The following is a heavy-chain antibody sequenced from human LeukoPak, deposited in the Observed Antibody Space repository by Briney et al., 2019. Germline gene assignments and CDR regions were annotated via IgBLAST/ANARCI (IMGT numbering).Heavy chain of an antibody. CDR1: GFSITTKGVG. J-gene: IGHJ4*02. D-gene: IGHD2-15*01. V-gene: IGHV2-5*02. CDR2: IFWDGNR. Sequence: SGPTLMNPTQTLPLTCTVTGFSITTKGVGVGWIRQAPGKALEWLAIIFWDGNRRYNSSLRSRLTITSDNSKNQVFLTMTNMDPVDTATYFCAHSLRRPSCSGGNCYYFDYWDQGTLVTVSS. CDR3: AHSLRRPSCSGGNCYYFDY.